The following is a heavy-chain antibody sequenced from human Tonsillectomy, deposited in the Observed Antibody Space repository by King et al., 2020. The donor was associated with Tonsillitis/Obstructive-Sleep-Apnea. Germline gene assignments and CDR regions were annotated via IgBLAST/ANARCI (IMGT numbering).Heavy chain of an antibody. CDR1: GFTFSDYY. CDR3: ARVGRITMVRGWDYYYMDV. J-gene: IGHJ6*03. CDR2: ISSSGSII. V-gene: IGHV3-11*01. D-gene: IGHD3-10*01. Sequence: VQLVESGGGLVKPGGSLRLSCAASGFTFSDYYMSWICQAPGKGLEWVSYISSSGSIIYYADSVKGRFTISRDNAKNSLHLQMNSLRAEDTAVYYCARVGRITMVRGWDYYYMDVWGKGTTVTVSS.